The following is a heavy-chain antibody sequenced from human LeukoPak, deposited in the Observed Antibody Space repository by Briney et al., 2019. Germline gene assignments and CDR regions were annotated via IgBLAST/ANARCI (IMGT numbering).Heavy chain of an antibody. Sequence: SETLSLTCTVSCYSISSGYYWGWIRQPPGKGLEWIGSIYHSGSTYYNPSLKSRVTISVDTSKNQFSLKLSSVTAADTAVYYCARDGMYYMDVWGKGTTVTVSS. D-gene: IGHD1-26*01. CDR2: IYHSGST. V-gene: IGHV4-38-2*02. J-gene: IGHJ6*03. CDR1: CYSISSGYY. CDR3: ARDGMYYMDV.